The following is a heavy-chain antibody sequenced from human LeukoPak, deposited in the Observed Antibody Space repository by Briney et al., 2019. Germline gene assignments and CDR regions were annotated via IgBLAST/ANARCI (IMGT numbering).Heavy chain of an antibody. V-gene: IGHV4-59*08. CDR3: ARASYSYDISGWVPFDY. CDR1: GGSISSYY. J-gene: IGHJ4*02. CDR2: VYYSGST. D-gene: IGHD3-22*01. Sequence: SETLSLTCTVSGGSISSYYWSWIRQPPGKGLEWIGYVYYSGSTTYNPSLKSRVTISGDTSENQFSLRLSSVTAADTAVYYCARASYSYDISGWVPFDYWGQGTLVTVSS.